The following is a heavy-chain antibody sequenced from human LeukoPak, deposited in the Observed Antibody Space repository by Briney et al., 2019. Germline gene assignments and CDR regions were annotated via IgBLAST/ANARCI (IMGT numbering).Heavy chain of an antibody. CDR2: ISYSGRT. J-gene: IGHJ1*01. V-gene: IGHV4-59*01. CDR3: ARGNGDYVEYFQH. D-gene: IGHD4-17*01. Sequence: SETLSLTCAVYGGSFSGCYWSWIRQPPGKGLEWIGCISYSGRTKYNPSLRSRVTMSVDTSKNQFSLKLSSVTAADAAVYYCARGNGDYVEYFQHWGQGTLVTVSS. CDR1: GGSFSGCY.